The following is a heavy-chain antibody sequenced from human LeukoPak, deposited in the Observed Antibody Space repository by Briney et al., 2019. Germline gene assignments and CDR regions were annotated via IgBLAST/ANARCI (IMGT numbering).Heavy chain of an antibody. V-gene: IGHV3-23*01. Sequence: GGSLRLSCAASGFTFSSFAMTWVRQAPGKGLEWVSAITSSGGNTHYADSVKGRFTISRDNSRNTLYLQLDSLRAEDTAVYYCAKPQVFYYYMDVWGKGTTVTVSS. CDR2: ITSSGGNT. CDR1: GFTFSSFA. J-gene: IGHJ6*03. CDR3: AKPQVFYYYMDV.